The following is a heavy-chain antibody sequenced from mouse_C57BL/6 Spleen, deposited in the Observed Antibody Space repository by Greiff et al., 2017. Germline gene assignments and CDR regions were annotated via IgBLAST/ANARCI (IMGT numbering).Heavy chain of an antibody. Sequence: EVQLQQSGPELVQPGASVKISCKASGYSFTGYYMNWVKQSPEKSLEWIGEINPSTGGTTYNQKFKAKATLTVDKSSSTAYMQLKSLTSEDSAVYYCASVCRLSFAYWGQGTLVTVSA. CDR1: GYSFTGYY. CDR2: INPSTGGT. V-gene: IGHV1-42*01. CDR3: ASVCRLSFAY. J-gene: IGHJ3*01. D-gene: IGHD1-1*02.